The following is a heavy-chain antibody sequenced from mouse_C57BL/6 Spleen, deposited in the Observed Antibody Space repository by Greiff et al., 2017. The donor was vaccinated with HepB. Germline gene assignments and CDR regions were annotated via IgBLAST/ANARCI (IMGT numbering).Heavy chain of an antibody. Sequence: QVQLQQSGPELVKPGASVKISCKASGYAFSSSWMNWVKQRPGKGLEWIGRIYPGDGDTNYNGKFKGKATLTADKSSSTAYMQLSSLTSEDSAVYFCARSRDYGSSYGYFDVWGTGTTVTVSS. CDR2: IYPGDGDT. CDR3: ARSRDYGSSYGYFDV. V-gene: IGHV1-82*01. J-gene: IGHJ1*03. D-gene: IGHD1-1*01. CDR1: GYAFSSSW.